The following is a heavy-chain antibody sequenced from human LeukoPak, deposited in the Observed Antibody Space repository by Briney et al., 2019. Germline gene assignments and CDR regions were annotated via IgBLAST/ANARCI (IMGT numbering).Heavy chain of an antibody. V-gene: IGHV4-61*08. D-gene: IGHD3-9*01. Sequence: ESSETLSLTCTVSGGSISSGGYYWSWIRQHPGKGLEWIGYIYYSGTTDYNPSLNSRVTISVDTSKNQLSLNLRSVTAADTAVYYCARGNDILTGYYPFDYWGQGTLVTVSS. CDR3: ARGNDILTGYYPFDY. J-gene: IGHJ4*02. CDR1: GGSISSGGYY. CDR2: IYYSGTT.